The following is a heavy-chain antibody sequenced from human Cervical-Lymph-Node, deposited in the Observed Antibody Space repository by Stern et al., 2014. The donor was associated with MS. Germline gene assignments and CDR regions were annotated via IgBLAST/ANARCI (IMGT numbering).Heavy chain of an antibody. Sequence: VQLVESGPEVKKSGASVKVSCRASGYTFTTFGISWVRQAPGQGLEWMGWISGYSANTNYAQKFQGSVTLTTDASTSTAYMELRSLRSDDTAIYYCARGTGDLYYGGQGTLVTVSS. V-gene: IGHV1-18*01. D-gene: IGHD7-27*01. CDR2: ISGYSANT. CDR3: ARGTGDLYY. CDR1: GYTFTTFG. J-gene: IGHJ4*02.